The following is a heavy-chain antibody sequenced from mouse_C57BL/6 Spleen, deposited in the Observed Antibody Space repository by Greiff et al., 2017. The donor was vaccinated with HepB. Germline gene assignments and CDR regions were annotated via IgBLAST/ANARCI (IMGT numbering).Heavy chain of an antibody. V-gene: IGHV1-69*01. J-gene: IGHJ1*03. Sequence: QVQLQQPGAELVMPGASVKLSCKASGYTFTSYWMHWVKQRPGQGLEWIGEIDPSDSYTNYNQKFKGKSTLTVDKSSSTAYMQLSSLTSEDSAVYYCARGITTVVAEGYFDVWGTGTTVTVSS. CDR1: GYTFTSYW. CDR2: IDPSDSYT. CDR3: ARGITTVVAEGYFDV. D-gene: IGHD1-1*01.